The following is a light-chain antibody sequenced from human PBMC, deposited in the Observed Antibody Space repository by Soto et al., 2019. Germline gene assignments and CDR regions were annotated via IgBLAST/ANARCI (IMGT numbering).Light chain of an antibody. CDR2: DSS. CDR3: QQRSDWPST. J-gene: IGKJ4*01. V-gene: IGKV3-11*01. Sequence: EIVLTQSPAPLSLSPGERATLSCRASQSVGTYFAWYQQKPGQAPRLLIYDSSNRATGIPARFSGSGSGTDFTLTISNLEPEDFAVYYCQQRSDWPSTFGGGTKVEIK. CDR1: QSVGTY.